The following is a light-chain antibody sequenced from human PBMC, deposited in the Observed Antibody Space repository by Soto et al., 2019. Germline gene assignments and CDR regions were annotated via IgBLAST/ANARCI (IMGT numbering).Light chain of an antibody. CDR2: GAS. Sequence: EDVLTLSPGTLSLSTGERATLSCRASQSVSSSYLAWYQQKPGQAPRLLIYGASSRATGIPDRFSGSGSGTDFTLTISRLEPEDFAVYYCQQYGSSPLLTFGGGT. CDR3: QQYGSSPLLT. V-gene: IGKV3-20*01. CDR1: QSVSSSY. J-gene: IGKJ4*01.